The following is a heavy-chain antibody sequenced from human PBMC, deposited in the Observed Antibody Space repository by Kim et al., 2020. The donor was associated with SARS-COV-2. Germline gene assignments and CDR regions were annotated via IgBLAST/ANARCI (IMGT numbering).Heavy chain of an antibody. CDR2: ISGGGST. CDR1: GFTFSTYA. J-gene: IGHJ4*02. CDR3: AKEVSVYRYFDY. Sequence: GGSLRLSCVASGFTFSTYAMSWVRQAPGKGLEWVSAISGGGSTYYADSVQGRFTISRDNSKNTVYLQMNRLRAEDTAVYYCAKEVSVYRYFDYWGQGTLVTVSS. V-gene: IGHV3-23*01. D-gene: IGHD6-19*01.